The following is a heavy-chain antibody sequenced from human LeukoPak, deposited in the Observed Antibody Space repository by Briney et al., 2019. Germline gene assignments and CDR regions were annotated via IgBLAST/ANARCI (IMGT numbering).Heavy chain of an antibody. CDR1: GGSISSSSYY. D-gene: IGHD6-19*01. Sequence: SETLSLTCTVSGGSISSSSYYWGWIRQPPGKGLEWIGSIYYSGSTYYNPSLKSRVTISVDTSKNQFSLKLSSVTAADTAVYYCARGIAVATTVSFDIWGQGTMVTVSS. CDR2: IYYSGST. CDR3: ARGIAVATTVSFDI. V-gene: IGHV4-39*01. J-gene: IGHJ3*02.